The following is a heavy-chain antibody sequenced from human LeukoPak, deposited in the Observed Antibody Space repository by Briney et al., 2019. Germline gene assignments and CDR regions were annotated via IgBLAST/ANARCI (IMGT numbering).Heavy chain of an antibody. CDR1: EFTFRNDA. J-gene: IGHJ4*02. Sequence: GGSLRLSCAASEFTFRNDAMSWVRQAPGKGLEWVSAISASGSITYYADSVKGRFAISRDNSKSTLYLQMSSLRAEDTALYYCAKGTMHGGQYYYDSSGGQGTLVTVSS. V-gene: IGHV3-23*01. D-gene: IGHD3-22*01. CDR3: AKGTMHGGQYYYDSS. CDR2: ISASGSIT.